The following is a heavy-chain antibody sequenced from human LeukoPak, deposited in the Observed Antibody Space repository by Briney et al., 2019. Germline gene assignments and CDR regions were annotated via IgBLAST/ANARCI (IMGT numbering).Heavy chain of an antibody. J-gene: IGHJ4*02. D-gene: IGHD5-24*01. V-gene: IGHV5-51*01. Sequence: GEPLKISCKASGYPFTSYCIGWLRQMPGKGLEWMAIIFPHDSSIRYSPSFQGQVTISADKSISTAYLQWTSLKASDTAMYYCARHLRGDDYRHLDYWGQGTLVSVSS. CDR1: GYPFTSYC. CDR2: IFPHDSSI. CDR3: ARHLRGDDYRHLDY.